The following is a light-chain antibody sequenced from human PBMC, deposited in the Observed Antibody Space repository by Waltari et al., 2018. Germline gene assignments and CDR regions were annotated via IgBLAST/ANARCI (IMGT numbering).Light chain of an antibody. V-gene: IGKV3-20*01. J-gene: IGKJ3*01. CDR2: GAS. CDR1: QSVSSRY. Sequence: EIVLTQSPGTLSLSPGERATLSCRASQSVSSRYFAWYQQKPDQAPRLLIYGASSRATGIPRRFSGSGSATDFTLTISILEPEDFAVYYCQQYGSSPLFTFGPGTKVDIK. CDR3: QQYGSSPLFT.